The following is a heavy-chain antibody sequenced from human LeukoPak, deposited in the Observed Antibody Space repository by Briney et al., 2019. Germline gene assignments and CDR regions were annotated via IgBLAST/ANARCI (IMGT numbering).Heavy chain of an antibody. Sequence: PGGSLRLSCEASGFTFSSYPMTWVRQSPGKGLEWVSAISGSGVSTYYADSVKGRFTISRDNSKNTLYLQMNSLRAEDTAVYYCARVRDTYYYGSGSYSDWGQGTLVTVSS. CDR2: ISGSGVST. CDR1: GFTFSSYP. CDR3: ARVRDTYYYGSGSYSD. V-gene: IGHV3-23*01. D-gene: IGHD3-10*01. J-gene: IGHJ4*02.